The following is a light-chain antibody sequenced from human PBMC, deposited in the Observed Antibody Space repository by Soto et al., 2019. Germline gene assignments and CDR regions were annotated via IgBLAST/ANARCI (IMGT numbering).Light chain of an antibody. CDR3: QQSYSTPPT. CDR1: QSISSY. CDR2: AAS. J-gene: IGKJ1*01. V-gene: IGKV1-39*01. Sequence: DIQMTQSPSSLSASVRDRVTITCRASQSISSYLNWYQQKPGKAPKLLIYAASSLQSGVPSRFSGSGSGTDFTLTISSLQPADFATYYCQQSYSTPPTFGQGTKVEIK.